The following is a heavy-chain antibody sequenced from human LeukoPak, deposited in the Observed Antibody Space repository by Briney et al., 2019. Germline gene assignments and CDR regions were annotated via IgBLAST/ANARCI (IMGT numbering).Heavy chain of an antibody. D-gene: IGHD6-13*01. V-gene: IGHV3-30*03. J-gene: IGHJ1*01. CDR1: GFSFSSYG. CDR2: ISYDGNTI. Sequence: GRSLRLSCAASGFSFSSYGMHWVRQAPGKGLEWLTVISYDGNTIYYADSVKGRFTISRDNSKNTLYLQMNSLRAEDTAVYYCARDGPSSSWYNYFQHWGQGTLVTVSS. CDR3: ARDGPSSSWYNYFQH.